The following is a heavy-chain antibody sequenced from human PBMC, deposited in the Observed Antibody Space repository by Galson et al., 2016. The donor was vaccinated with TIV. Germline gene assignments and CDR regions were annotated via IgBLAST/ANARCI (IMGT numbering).Heavy chain of an antibody. CDR2: VRYDGSHK. CDR3: EKGMAIFGVIPPWGGLDV. D-gene: IGHD3-3*01. J-gene: IGHJ6*02. CDR1: GFTFSTYV. Sequence: SLRLSCAASGFTFSTYVMHWVRQAPGKGLEWVAFVRYDGSHKNYADSVKGRFTISRDNSKYTLYLQMNSLRAEDTAVYYCEKGMAIFGVIPPWGGLDVWGQGTTVTVSS. V-gene: IGHV3-30*02.